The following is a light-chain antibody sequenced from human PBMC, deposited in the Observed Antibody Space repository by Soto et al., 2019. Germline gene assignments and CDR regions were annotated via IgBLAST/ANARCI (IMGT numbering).Light chain of an antibody. V-gene: IGKV3D-20*02. J-gene: IGKJ5*01. CDR1: ESVTSSY. CDR2: GAS. CDR3: QQRSNWPIT. Sequence: EIVLTQSPGTLPLSPGERATLSCRASESVTSSYLAWYQQKPGQAPRLLIYGASSRATGIPDRFSASGSGTDFSLTISSLEPEDFAVYYCQQRSNWPITFGLGTRLEIK.